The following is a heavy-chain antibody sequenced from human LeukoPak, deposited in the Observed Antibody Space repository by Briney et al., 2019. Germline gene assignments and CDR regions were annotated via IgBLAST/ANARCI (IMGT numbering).Heavy chain of an antibody. V-gene: IGHV3-74*01. J-gene: IGHJ4*02. CDR2: INSDGSST. CDR1: GFNFRNYW. CDR3: ATDEAATGRLDY. Sequence: GGSLRLSCAASGFNFRNYWMHWVRQAPGKGLVWVSRINSDGSSTSYADSVKGRFTISRDNAENTLYLQINSLRAEDTAVYYCATDEAATGRLDYWGQGTLVADSS. D-gene: IGHD6-13*01.